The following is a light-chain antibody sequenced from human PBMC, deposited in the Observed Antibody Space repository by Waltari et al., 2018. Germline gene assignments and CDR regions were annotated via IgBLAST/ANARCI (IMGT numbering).Light chain of an antibody. CDR3: RQSYSTLAFT. Sequence: DIQMTQSPSSLSASVGDRVTITCRASQSISSYLNWYQQKPGKAPKLLIYAASSLQSGVPSRFSGSGSGTDFTLTISSLQPEDFATYYCRQSYSTLAFTFGPGTKVDIK. J-gene: IGKJ3*01. CDR1: QSISSY. CDR2: AAS. V-gene: IGKV1-39*01.